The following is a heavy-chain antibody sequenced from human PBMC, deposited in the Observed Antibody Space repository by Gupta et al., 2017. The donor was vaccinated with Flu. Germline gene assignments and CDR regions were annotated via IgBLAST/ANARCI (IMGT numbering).Heavy chain of an antibody. D-gene: IGHD6-13*01. J-gene: IGHJ5*02. CDR1: GFTFSSYD. Sequence: EVQLLESGGKLVQPGGSLRLSCVASGFTFSSYDLNWVRQAPGKGLGWVSAISGSGETTYYAGSVKGRFTVSRDNSKNTLYLQMNSLRAEDTALYYCARHTAAPGTGNWFDPWGQGTLVTVSS. CDR2: ISGSGETT. V-gene: IGHV3-23*01. CDR3: ARHTAAPGTGNWFDP.